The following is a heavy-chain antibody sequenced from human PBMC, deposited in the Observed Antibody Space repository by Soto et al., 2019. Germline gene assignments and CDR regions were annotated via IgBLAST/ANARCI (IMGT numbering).Heavy chain of an antibody. V-gene: IGHV4-30-2*01. CDR1: GGSISSGGYS. Sequence: QLQLQESGSGLVKPSQTLSLTCAVSGGSISSGGYSWSWIRQPPGKGLEWIGYIYYSGSTNYNPSLKSRLTISVDTSKNQFSLKLSSVTAADTAVYYCARGPYSSSTPPHAPSYGMDVWGQGTTVTVSS. D-gene: IGHD6-6*01. J-gene: IGHJ6*02. CDR2: IYYSGST. CDR3: ARGPYSSSTPPHAPSYGMDV.